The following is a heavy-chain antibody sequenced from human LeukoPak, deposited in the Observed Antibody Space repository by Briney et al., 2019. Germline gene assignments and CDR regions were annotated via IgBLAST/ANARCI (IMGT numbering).Heavy chain of an antibody. J-gene: IGHJ6*03. CDR1: GFTFSSYG. V-gene: IGHV3-33*08. CDR3: ARAVDYYYYMDV. D-gene: IGHD2-15*01. CDR2: IWYDGSNK. Sequence: PGGSLRLSCAASGFTFSSYGMHWVRQAPGKGLEWVAVIWYDGSNKYYADSVKGRFTISRDNSKNTLYLQMNSLRAEDTAVYYCARAVDYYYYMDVWGKGTTVTVSS.